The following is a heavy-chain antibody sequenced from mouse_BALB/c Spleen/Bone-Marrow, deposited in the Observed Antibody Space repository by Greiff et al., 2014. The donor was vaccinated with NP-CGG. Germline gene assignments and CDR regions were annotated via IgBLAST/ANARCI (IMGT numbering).Heavy chain of an antibody. D-gene: IGHD2-9*01. CDR1: GFSIKDTY. CDR2: IDPANGNT. CDR3: TTYYGSRFTY. J-gene: IGHJ3*01. Sequence: VQLKESGAELVKPGASVKLSCTASGFSIKDTYMHWVKQRPEQGLEWIGRIDPANGNTKYDPKFQGKATITADTSSNTAYLQLSSLPSEDTAVYYCTTYYGSRFTYWGQGTLVTVSA. V-gene: IGHV14-3*02.